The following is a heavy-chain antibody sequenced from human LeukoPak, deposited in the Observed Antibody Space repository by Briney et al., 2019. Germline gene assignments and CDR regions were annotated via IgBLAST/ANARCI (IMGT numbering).Heavy chain of an antibody. CDR3: AKGYSYGFYTSFFDY. J-gene: IGHJ4*02. CDR1: GFTFSSYG. Sequence: GGSLRLSCAPSGFTFSSYGMHWVRQAPGKGLEWVSAISGSGGSTYYADSVKGRFTISRDNAKNSLYLQMNSLRAEDTGVYYCAKGYSYGFYTSFFDYWGQGTLVTVSS. V-gene: IGHV3-23*01. CDR2: ISGSGGST. D-gene: IGHD5-18*01.